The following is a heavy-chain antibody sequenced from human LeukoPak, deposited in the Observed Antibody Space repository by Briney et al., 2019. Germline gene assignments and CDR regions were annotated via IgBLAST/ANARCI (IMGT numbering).Heavy chain of an antibody. Sequence: PSETLSLTCTVSGGSISSSSYYWGWIRQPPGKGVEWIGSIYYSGSTYYNPSLKSRVTISVDTSKNQFSLRLSSVTAADTAVYCCARHVSVAVTNFFDYWGQGTLVTVSS. V-gene: IGHV4-39*01. CDR3: ARHVSVAVTNFFDY. CDR1: GGSISSSSYY. J-gene: IGHJ4*02. CDR2: IYYSGST. D-gene: IGHD6-19*01.